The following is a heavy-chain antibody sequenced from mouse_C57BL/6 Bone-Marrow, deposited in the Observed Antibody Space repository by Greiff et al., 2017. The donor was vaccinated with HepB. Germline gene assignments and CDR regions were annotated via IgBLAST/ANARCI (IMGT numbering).Heavy chain of an antibody. CDR2: IYPGDGDT. CDR3: AREVLLCLRDAMDY. D-gene: IGHD2-2*01. Sequence: VQLQQSGPELVKPGASVKISCKASGYSFSSSWMNWVKQRPGKGLEWIGRIYPGDGDTNYNGKFKGKATLTADKSSSTAYMQLSSLTSEDSAVYYCAREVLLCLRDAMDYWGQGTSVTVSS. V-gene: IGHV1-82*01. CDR1: GYSFSSSW. J-gene: IGHJ4*01.